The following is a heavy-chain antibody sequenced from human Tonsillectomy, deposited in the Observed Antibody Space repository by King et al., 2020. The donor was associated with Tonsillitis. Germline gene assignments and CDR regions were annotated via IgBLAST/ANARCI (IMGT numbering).Heavy chain of an antibody. CDR3: ARARGHYYGSGSYFVY. D-gene: IGHD3-10*01. CDR2: INHSGST. J-gene: IGHJ4*02. Sequence: VQLQQWGAGLLKPSETLSLTCAVYGGSFSGYYWSWIRQPPGKGLEWIGEINHSGSTNYNPSLKSRVTISVDTSKNQFSLKLSSVTAADTAVYYCARARGHYYGSGSYFVYWGQGTLVTVSS. V-gene: IGHV4-34*01. CDR1: GGSFSGYY.